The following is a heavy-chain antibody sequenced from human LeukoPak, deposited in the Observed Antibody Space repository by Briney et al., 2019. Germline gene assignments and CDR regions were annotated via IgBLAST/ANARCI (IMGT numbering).Heavy chain of an antibody. CDR2: IYHSGST. CDR3: ARDRDSSSWADFDY. V-gene: IGHV4-30-2*01. Sequence: PSQTLSLTCAVSGGSISSGGYSWSWIRQPPGKGLEWIGYIYHSGSTYHNPSLKSRVTISVDTSKNQFSLKLSSVTAADTAVYYCARDRDSSSWADFDYWGQGTLVTVSS. D-gene: IGHD6-13*01. J-gene: IGHJ4*02. CDR1: GGSISSGGYS.